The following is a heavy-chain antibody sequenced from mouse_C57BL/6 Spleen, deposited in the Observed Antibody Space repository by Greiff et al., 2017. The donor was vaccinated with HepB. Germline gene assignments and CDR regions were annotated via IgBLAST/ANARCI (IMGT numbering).Heavy chain of an antibody. CDR2: ISDGGSYT. D-gene: IGHD4-1*01. Sequence: EVKLVESGGGLVKPGGSLKLSCAASGFTFSSYAMSWVRQTPEKRLEWVASISDGGSYTYYPDNVKGRFTISRDNAKNNLYLQMSHLKSEDTAMYYCARDQRRTGKFAYWGQGTLVTVSA. CDR3: ARDQRRTGKFAY. CDR1: GFTFSSYA. V-gene: IGHV5-4*01. J-gene: IGHJ3*01.